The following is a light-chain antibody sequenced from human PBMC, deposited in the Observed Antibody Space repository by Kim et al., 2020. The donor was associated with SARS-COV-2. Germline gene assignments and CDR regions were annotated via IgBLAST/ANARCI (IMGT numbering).Light chain of an antibody. CDR3: LLSYSGARARV. Sequence: QAVVTQEPSLTVSPGGTVTLTCGSSTGAVTSGHYPYWFQQKPGQAPRTLIYDTRNKHSWTPARFSGSLLGGKAALTLSGAQPEDEAEYYCLLSYSGARARVFGGGTQLTVL. J-gene: IGLJ3*02. CDR1: TGAVTSGHY. CDR2: DTR. V-gene: IGLV7-46*01.